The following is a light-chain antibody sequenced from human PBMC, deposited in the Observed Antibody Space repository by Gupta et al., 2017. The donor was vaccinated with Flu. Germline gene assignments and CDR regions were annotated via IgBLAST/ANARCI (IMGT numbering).Light chain of an antibody. CDR3: QAYTTGRDQVV. J-gene: IGLJ2*01. CDR1: DIGCKN. CDR2: EDS. Sequence: GRTARSGCEGNDIGCKNVHWYQQMPGQAPVVVVYEDSDRPSGIPERFSGSNSGNTATLTIIRVEAGDEADYYCQAYTTGRDQVVFGGGTKLTGL. V-gene: IGLV3-21*03.